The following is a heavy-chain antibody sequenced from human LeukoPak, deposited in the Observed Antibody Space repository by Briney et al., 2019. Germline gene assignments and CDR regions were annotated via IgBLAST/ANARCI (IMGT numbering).Heavy chain of an antibody. D-gene: IGHD6-13*01. CDR1: GGSISSYY. CDR3: ARGYSSFDY. V-gene: IGHV4-59*01. J-gene: IGHJ4*02. Sequence: SETLSLTCTVSGGSISSYYWSWIRQPPGKGLEWIGYIYYSGSTNYNPSLKSRVTISVDTSKNQFSLKLSSVTAADTAVYYCARGYSSFDYWGQGTLVTVSS. CDR2: IYYSGST.